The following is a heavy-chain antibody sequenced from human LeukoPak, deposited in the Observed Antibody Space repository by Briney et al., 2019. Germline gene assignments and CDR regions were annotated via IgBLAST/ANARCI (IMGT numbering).Heavy chain of an antibody. V-gene: IGHV3-23*05. CDR3: ATYSNYDFDY. D-gene: IGHD4-11*01. Sequence: PGGSLRLSCAASGFTFSSHAMCWVRQAPGKGLEWVSSIDISGGSTYYADSVKGRFTTSRDNAKNTLYLQMNSLRAEDTGVYYCATYSNYDFDYWGQGTLVTVSS. CDR2: IDISGGST. CDR1: GFTFSSHA. J-gene: IGHJ4*02.